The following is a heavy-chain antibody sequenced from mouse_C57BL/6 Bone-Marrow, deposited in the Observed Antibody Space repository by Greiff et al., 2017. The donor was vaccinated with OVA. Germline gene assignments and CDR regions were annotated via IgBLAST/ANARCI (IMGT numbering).Heavy chain of an antibody. CDR2: IDPETGGT. CDR3: TRSWYPH. J-gene: IGHJ3*01. V-gene: IGHV1-15*01. Sequence: VKLVESGAELVRPGASVTLSCKASGYTFTDYEMHWVKQTPVHGLEWIGAIDPETGGTAYNQKFKGKAILTADKSSSTAYMELRSLTSEDSAVYYCTRSWYPHWGQGTLVTVSA. CDR1: GYTFTDYE. D-gene: IGHD1-1*02.